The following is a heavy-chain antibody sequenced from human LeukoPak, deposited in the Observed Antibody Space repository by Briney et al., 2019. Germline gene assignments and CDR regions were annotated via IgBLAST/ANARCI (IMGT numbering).Heavy chain of an antibody. CDR2: INSDGTST. CDR1: GFTFSSYW. CDR3: ASPSSSWYSDYFQH. Sequence: PGGSLRLSCAASGFTFSSYWMHWIRQAPGKGLVWVSHINSDGTSTSYADSVKGRFTVSRDNAKNTLYLQMNSLRAEDTAVYYCASPSSSWYSDYFQHWGQGALVTVSS. V-gene: IGHV3-74*01. J-gene: IGHJ1*01. D-gene: IGHD6-13*01.